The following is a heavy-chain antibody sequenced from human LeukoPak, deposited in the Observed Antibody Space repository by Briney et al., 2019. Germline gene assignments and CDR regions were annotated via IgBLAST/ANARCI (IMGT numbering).Heavy chain of an antibody. Sequence: PSETLPLTCAVYGGSFSGYYWSWIRQPPGKGLEWIGEINHSGSTNYNPALKSRVTISADTSKHQFSLKLSSVTAADTAVYYCAGGPSCSSASCYGQYYYYYGLDVWGRGTTVTVSS. J-gene: IGHJ6*02. CDR3: AGGPSCSSASCYGQYYYYYGLDV. V-gene: IGHV4-34*01. CDR2: INHSGST. D-gene: IGHD2-2*01. CDR1: GGSFSGYY.